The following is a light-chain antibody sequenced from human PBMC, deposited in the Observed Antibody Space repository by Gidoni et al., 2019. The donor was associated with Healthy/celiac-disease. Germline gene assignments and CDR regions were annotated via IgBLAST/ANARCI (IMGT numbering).Light chain of an antibody. CDR3: HQYNNWPLT. J-gene: IGKJ4*01. Sequence: EVVMTPSPAALSLSPGETATLSCRASQFVTTNLAWYQQKPGQAPRLLIFRTSYRAADVPARFSGSGSGTEFTLTISSLQSEDFALYHCHQYNNWPLTFGGGTKLEIK. CDR2: RTS. CDR1: QFVTTN. V-gene: IGKV3D-15*01.